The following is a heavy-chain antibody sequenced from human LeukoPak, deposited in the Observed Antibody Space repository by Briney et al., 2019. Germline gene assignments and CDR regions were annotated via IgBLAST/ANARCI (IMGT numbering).Heavy chain of an antibody. D-gene: IGHD3-22*01. CDR3: ATKTYYYDSSGYFSLPDY. Sequence: ASVKVSCKVSGYTLTELSMHWVRQAPGKGLEWMGGFDPEDGETIYAQKFQGRVTMTEDTSTDTAYMELSSLRSEDTAVYYCATKTYYYDSSGYFSLPDYWGQGTLVTASS. V-gene: IGHV1-24*01. J-gene: IGHJ4*02. CDR1: GYTLTELS. CDR2: FDPEDGET.